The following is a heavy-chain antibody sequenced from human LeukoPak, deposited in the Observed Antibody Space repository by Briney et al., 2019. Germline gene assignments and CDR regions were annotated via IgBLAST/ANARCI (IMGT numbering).Heavy chain of an antibody. CDR2: ISAYNGNT. J-gene: IGHJ4*02. Sequence: GASVKVSCKASGYTFTIYGISWVRQAPGQGLEWMGWISAYNGNTNYAQKLQGRVTMTTDTSTSTAYMELRSLRSDDTAVYYCASSITMVRGVTHPFDYWGQGTLVTVSS. D-gene: IGHD3-10*01. V-gene: IGHV1-18*01. CDR3: ASSITMVRGVTHPFDY. CDR1: GYTFTIYG.